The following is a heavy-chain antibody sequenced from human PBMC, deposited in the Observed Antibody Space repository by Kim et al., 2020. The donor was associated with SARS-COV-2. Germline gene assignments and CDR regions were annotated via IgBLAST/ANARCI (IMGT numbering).Heavy chain of an antibody. V-gene: IGHV4-39*01. CDR3: ARRKGNGDLIDY. D-gene: IGHD4-17*01. J-gene: IGHJ4*02. CDR1: GGSITSSSYY. Sequence: SETLSLTCSVSGGSITSSSYYWAWIRQPPGKGLEWIANIYYSGTTYYKPSLKSRVTMSADTSKNQFSLKLRSVTAADTALYYCARRKGNGDLIDYWGQGTLVTVSS. CDR2: IYYSGTT.